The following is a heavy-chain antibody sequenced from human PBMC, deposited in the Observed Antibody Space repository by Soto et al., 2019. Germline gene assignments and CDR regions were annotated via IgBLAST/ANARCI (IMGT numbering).Heavy chain of an antibody. CDR2: ISGTTDNT. D-gene: IGHD3-10*01. CDR1: GFTFSSNA. J-gene: IGHJ4*02. CDR3: ARSLRGVIIDFDS. V-gene: IGHV3-23*01. Sequence: EVQLLESGGGLVQPGGSLRLSCAASGFTFSSNARSWVRQAPGKGREWVSAISGTTDNTYYADSVKGRFTNSRDNSKNTLYLQMNSLRAEDTALDYSARSLRGVIIDFDSWGQGTLVTVSS.